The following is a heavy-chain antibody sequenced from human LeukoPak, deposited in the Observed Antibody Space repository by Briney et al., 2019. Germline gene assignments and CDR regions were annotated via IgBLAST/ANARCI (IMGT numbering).Heavy chain of an antibody. D-gene: IGHD5-18*01. J-gene: IGHJ4*02. CDR1: GGTFSSYA. CDR2: IIPIFGTA. V-gene: IGHV1-69*05. CDR3: AGGRGYSYGYPGLDY. Sequence: GASVKVSCKASGGTFSSYAISWVRQAPGQGLEWMGGIIPIFGTANYAQKFQGRVTITTDESTSTAYMELSSLRSEDTAVYYCAGGRGYSYGYPGLDYWGQGTLVTVSS.